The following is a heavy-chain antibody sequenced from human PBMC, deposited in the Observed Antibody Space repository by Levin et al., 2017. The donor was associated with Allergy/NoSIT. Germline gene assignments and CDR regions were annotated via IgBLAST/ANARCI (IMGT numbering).Heavy chain of an antibody. Sequence: GGSLRLSCAASGFTFDDYGMSWVRQAPGKGLEWVSGINWNGGSTGYADSVKGRFTISRDNAKNSLYLQMNSLRAEDTALYYCARVLRRVGVAGAYYFDYWGQGTLVTVSS. CDR1: GFTFDDYG. J-gene: IGHJ4*02. V-gene: IGHV3-20*04. CDR2: INWNGGST. D-gene: IGHD6-19*01. CDR3: ARVLRRVGVAGAYYFDY.